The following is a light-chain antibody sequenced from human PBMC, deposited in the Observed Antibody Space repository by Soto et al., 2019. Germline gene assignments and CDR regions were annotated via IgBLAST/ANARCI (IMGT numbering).Light chain of an antibody. V-gene: IGLV2-14*02. J-gene: IGLJ2*01. Sequence: QSVLTQPASVSGSPGQSITISCTGTSNDIGSYNLVSWYQHHPGKAPRLIIYEGSKRPSGVSNRFSGSKSGNTASLTISGLQTEDEADYYCSSYTSTNTLDVVFGGGTKLTVL. CDR3: SSYTSTNTLDVV. CDR1: SNDIGSYNL. CDR2: EGS.